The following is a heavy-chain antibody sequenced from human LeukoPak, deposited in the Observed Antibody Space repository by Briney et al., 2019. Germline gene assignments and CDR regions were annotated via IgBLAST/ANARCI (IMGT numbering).Heavy chain of an antibody. D-gene: IGHD1-26*01. V-gene: IGHV3-21*01. CDR1: GFTFSHYA. CDR2: ISSSSSYI. J-gene: IGHJ4*02. CDR3: ARASRWELLDY. Sequence: GGSLRLSCAASGFTFSHYAMSWVRQAPGKGLEWVSSISSSSSYIYYADSVKGRFTISRDNAKNSLYLQMNSLRAEDTAVYYCARASRWELLDYWGQGTLVTVSS.